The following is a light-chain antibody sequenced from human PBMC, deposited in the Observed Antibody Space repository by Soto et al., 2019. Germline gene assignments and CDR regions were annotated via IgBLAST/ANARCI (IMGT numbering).Light chain of an antibody. CDR3: LQAYSYPRT. CDR1: QAIRTE. Sequence: AIQMTQSPSSLSASVGDRVIITCRASQAIRTELGWYQQRPGKAPKLLIYGTSNLQSGVPSRISGSGSRTDFTLTLNAIQPEDFATYYCLQAYSYPRTFGQGNKVDVK. V-gene: IGKV1-6*01. CDR2: GTS. J-gene: IGKJ1*01.